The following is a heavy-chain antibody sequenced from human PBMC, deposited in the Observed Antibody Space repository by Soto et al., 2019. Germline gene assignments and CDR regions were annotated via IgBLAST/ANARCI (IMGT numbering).Heavy chain of an antibody. CDR3: ARDQGTMIVVDYYFDY. CDR1: GFTVSNYH. J-gene: IGHJ4*02. Sequence: GGSLRLSCAASGFTVSNYHMNWVRQAPGKGLEWVSSISSSSSYIYYADSVKGRFTISRDNAKNSLYLQMNSLRAEDTAVYYCARDQGTMIVVDYYFDYWGQGTLVTVSS. V-gene: IGHV3-21*01. D-gene: IGHD3-22*01. CDR2: ISSSSSYI.